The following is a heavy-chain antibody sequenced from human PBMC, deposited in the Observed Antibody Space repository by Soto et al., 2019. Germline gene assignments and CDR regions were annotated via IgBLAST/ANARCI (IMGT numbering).Heavy chain of an antibody. CDR1: GGTFSSYA. J-gene: IGHJ4*02. CDR3: ARAPVVSSSFARSYYFDY. V-gene: IGHV1-69*13. D-gene: IGHD6-6*01. CDR2: TIPIFGTA. Sequence: GASVKVSCKASGGTFSSYAISWVRQAPGQGLEWMGGTIPIFGTANYAQKFQGRVTITAGESTSTAYMELSSLRSEDTAVYYCARAPVVSSSFARSYYFDYWGQGTLVTVSS.